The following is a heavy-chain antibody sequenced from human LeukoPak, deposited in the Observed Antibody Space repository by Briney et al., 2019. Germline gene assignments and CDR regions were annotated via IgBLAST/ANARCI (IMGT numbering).Heavy chain of an antibody. D-gene: IGHD5-24*01. CDR2: IIHSGST. Sequence: SETVSLPCAVYGGSFSGYYGRGIRQPPGKGLEGIGEIIHSGSTNYDPSLNSRVTTSVDTSKNQFSRKLSSVTAADTAVYYCARRRWLQLLSWFDPWGQGTLVTVSS. V-gene: IGHV4-34*12. CDR1: GGSFSGYY. CDR3: ARRRWLQLLSWFDP. J-gene: IGHJ5*02.